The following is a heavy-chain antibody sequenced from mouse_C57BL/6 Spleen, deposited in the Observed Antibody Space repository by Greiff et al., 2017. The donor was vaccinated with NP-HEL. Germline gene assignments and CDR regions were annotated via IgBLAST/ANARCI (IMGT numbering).Heavy chain of an antibody. J-gene: IGHJ4*01. CDR2: IDPENGDT. CDR3: TTGLRRNYYAMDY. CDR1: GFNIKDDY. V-gene: IGHV14-4*01. Sequence: EVQRVESGAELVRPGASVKLSCTASGFNIKDDYMHWVKQRPEQGLEWIGWIDPENGDTEYASKFQGKATITADTSSNTAYLQLSSLTSEDTAVYYCTTGLRRNYYAMDYWGQGTSVTVSS.